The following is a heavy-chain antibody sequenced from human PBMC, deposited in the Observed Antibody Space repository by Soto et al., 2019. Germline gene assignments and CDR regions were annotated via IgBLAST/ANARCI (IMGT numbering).Heavy chain of an antibody. CDR2: IKSDGSST. D-gene: IGHD5-18*01. V-gene: IGHV3-74*01. Sequence: EVQLVESGGGLVQPGGSLRLSCAASGFTFSSYWMHWVRQAPGKGLVWVSRIKSDGSSTSYADSVKGRFTISRDNAKNTMELQMNSLRAEDTAVYCGASASGYGGYFDSWGQGNLVTGSS. CDR3: ASASGYGGYFDS. CDR1: GFTFSSYW. J-gene: IGHJ4*02.